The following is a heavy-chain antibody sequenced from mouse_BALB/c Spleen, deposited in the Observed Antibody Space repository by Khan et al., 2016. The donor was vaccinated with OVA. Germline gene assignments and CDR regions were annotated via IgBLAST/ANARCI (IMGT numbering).Heavy chain of an antibody. Sequence: QVQLQQSGAELVKPGASVKLSCKASGYTFTSYYMYWLKQRPGQGLEWIGEINPSNGGTNFNEKFKSKATLTVDKSSSTAYMQLSSLTSEDSAVLYYTRRETARATLSFAYWGQGTLVTVSA. CDR2: INPSNGGT. D-gene: IGHD3-2*01. CDR3: TRRETARATLSFAY. V-gene: IGHV1S81*02. CDR1: GYTFTSYY. J-gene: IGHJ3*01.